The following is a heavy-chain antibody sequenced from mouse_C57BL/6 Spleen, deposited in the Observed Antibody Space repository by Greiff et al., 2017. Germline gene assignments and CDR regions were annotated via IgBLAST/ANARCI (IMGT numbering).Heavy chain of an antibody. V-gene: IGHV7-3*01. Sequence: EVQGVESGGGLVQPGGSLSLSCAASGFTFTDYYMSWVRQPPGKALEWLGFIRNKANGYTTEYSASVKGRFTISRDNSQSILYLQMNALRAEDSATYYCARYKQYGYPYYYAMDYWGQGTSVTVSS. CDR2: IRNKANGYTT. CDR3: ARYKQYGYPYYYAMDY. CDR1: GFTFTDYY. J-gene: IGHJ4*01. D-gene: IGHD2-2*01.